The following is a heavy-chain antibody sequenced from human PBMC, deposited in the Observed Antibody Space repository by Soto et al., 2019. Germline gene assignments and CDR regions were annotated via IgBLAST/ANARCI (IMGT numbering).Heavy chain of an antibody. J-gene: IGHJ5*02. D-gene: IGHD3-10*02. V-gene: IGHV3-23*01. CDR3: TTDGATIFFDP. CDR2: ISGSGDNT. Sequence: EVQLLESGGGLVQPGGSLRLSCAASGFTFSSYVMSWVRQAPGKGLEWVSGISGSGDNTYYAAPVKGRFTISRDDSKNTLYLQMNSLKNEDTALYFCTTDGATIFFDPRGQGTLVTVSS. CDR1: GFTFSSYV.